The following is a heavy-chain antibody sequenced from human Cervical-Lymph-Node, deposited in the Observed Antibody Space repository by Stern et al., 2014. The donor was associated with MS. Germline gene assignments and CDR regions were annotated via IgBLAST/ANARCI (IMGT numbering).Heavy chain of an antibody. CDR3: ARRDDCGGPDVLYY. CDR1: GGSFTIYD. CDR2: LIRELGTT. V-gene: IGHV1-69*01. J-gene: IGHJ4*02. D-gene: IGHD4-23*01. Sequence: VQLGESGPEVRQPGSSVKVSCKASGGSFTIYDISWVRQAPGQGLEWNGGLIRELGTTAHAQKFQGRGAITADESTSTVYMELNSLRSEDAAVYYCARRDDCGGPDVLYYWGQGTLVVVSS.